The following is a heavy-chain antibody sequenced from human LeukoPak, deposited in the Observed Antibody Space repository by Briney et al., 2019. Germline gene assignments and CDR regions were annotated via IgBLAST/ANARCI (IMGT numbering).Heavy chain of an antibody. CDR3: ASLIAARPGWFDP. CDR2: INPNSGGT. CDR1: GYTFTGYY. V-gene: IGHV1-2*02. Sequence: VASVKLSCKASGYTFTGYYMHWVRQAPGQGREWMGWINPNSGGTNYAQKFQGRVTMTRDTSINTAYIELSRLRSDDTAVYYCASLIAARPGWFDPWGQGTLVTVSS. D-gene: IGHD6-6*01. J-gene: IGHJ5*02.